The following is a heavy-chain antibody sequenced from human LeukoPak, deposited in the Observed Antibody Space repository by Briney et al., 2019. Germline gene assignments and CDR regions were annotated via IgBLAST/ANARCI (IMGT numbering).Heavy chain of an antibody. CDR3: ARVSTKGGSWFSY. Sequence: ASVKVSCKASGYTFTSYYMHWVRQAPGQGLEWMGIINPSGGSTSYAQKFQGRVTMTRDMSTSTVYMELSRLRSDDTAVYYCARVSTKGGSWFSYWGQGTLVTVSS. CDR1: GYTFTSYY. J-gene: IGHJ4*02. V-gene: IGHV1-46*01. CDR2: INPSGGST. D-gene: IGHD6-13*01.